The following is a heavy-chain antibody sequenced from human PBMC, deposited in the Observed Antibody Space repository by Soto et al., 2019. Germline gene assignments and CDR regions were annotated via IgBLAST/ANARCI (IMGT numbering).Heavy chain of an antibody. CDR3: ARATPGVYVWGSYRSDAFDI. CDR1: GDSVSSNSAA. V-gene: IGHV6-1*01. D-gene: IGHD3-16*02. CDR2: TYYRSKWYN. J-gene: IGHJ3*02. Sequence: SQTLSLTCAISGDSVSSNSAAWNWIRQSPSRGLEWLGRTYYRSKWYNDYAVSVKSRITINPDTSKNQFSLQLNSVTPEDTAVYYCARATPGVYVWGSYRSDAFDIWGQGPMVTV.